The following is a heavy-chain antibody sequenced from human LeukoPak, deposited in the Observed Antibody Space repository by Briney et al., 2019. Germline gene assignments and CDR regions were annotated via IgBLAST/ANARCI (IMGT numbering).Heavy chain of an antibody. CDR3: ARVMDIVVVVAANDY. CDR2: ISYDGSNK. J-gene: IGHJ4*02. Sequence: SCKASGYTFTSYAMHWVRQAPGKGLEWVAVISYDGSNKYYADSVKGRFTISRDNSKNTLYLQMNSLRAEDTAVYYCARVMDIVVVVAANDYWGQGTLVTVSS. D-gene: IGHD2-15*01. V-gene: IGHV3-30-3*01. CDR1: GYTFTSYA.